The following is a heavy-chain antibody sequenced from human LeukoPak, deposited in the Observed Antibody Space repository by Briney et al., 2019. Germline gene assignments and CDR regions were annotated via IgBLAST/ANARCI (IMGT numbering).Heavy chain of an antibody. CDR3: ARGPNGDYYYGMDV. CDR2: ISAYNGNT. CDR1: GYTFTSYG. V-gene: IGHV1-18*01. D-gene: IGHD2-8*01. J-gene: IGHJ6*02. Sequence: GASVKVSCKASGYTFTSYGISWVRQAPGQGLEWVGWISAYNGNTNYAQKLQGRVTMTTDTSTSTAYMELRSLRSDDTAVYYCARGPNGDYYYGMDVWGQGTTVTVSS.